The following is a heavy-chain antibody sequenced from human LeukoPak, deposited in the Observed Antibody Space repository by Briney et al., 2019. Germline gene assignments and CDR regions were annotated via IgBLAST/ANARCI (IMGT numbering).Heavy chain of an antibody. CDR1: GFTFSNAW. V-gene: IGHV3-15*01. D-gene: IGHD3-10*01. Sequence: GGSLRLSCAASGFTFSNAWMSWARQAPGKGLEWVGRIKSKTDGGTTDYAAPVKGRFTISRDDSKNTLYLQMNSLKTEDTAVYYCTTAGPYYGSGSIPVDYWGQGTLVTVSS. J-gene: IGHJ4*02. CDR3: TTAGPYYGSGSIPVDY. CDR2: IKSKTDGGTT.